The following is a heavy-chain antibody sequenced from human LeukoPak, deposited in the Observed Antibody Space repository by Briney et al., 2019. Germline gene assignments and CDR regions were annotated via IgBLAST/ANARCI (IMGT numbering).Heavy chain of an antibody. D-gene: IGHD1-14*01. V-gene: IGHV4-38-2*01. CDR1: GYSISSGYY. CDR3: ARHAGYYYYMDV. CDR2: IYHSGST. Sequence: SETLSLTCAVSGYSISSGYYWGWIRPPPGKGLEWTGSIYHSGSTYYNPSLKSRVTISVDTSKNQFSLKLSSVTAADTAVYYCARHAGYYYYMDVWGKGTTVTVSS. J-gene: IGHJ6*03.